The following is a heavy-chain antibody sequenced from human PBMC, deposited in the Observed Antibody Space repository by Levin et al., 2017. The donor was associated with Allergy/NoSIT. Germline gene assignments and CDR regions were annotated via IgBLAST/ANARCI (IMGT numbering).Heavy chain of an antibody. V-gene: IGHV3-33*01. Sequence: TGGSLRLSCAASGFTISSYGMHWVRQAPGKGLEWVATISFDGAKKDYADSVKGRFTISRDNLKNTVYLQMNSLRAEDTAVYYCARDLSMGYSESWGYWGQGTLVTVSS. D-gene: IGHD2-21*01. CDR1: GFTISSYG. CDR3: ARDLSMGYSESWGY. CDR2: ISFDGAKK. J-gene: IGHJ4*02.